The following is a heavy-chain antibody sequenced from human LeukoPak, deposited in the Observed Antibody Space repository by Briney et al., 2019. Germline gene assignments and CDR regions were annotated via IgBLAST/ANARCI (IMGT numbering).Heavy chain of an antibody. V-gene: IGHV4-59*01. CDR1: GGSISSYY. Sequence: SETLSLTCTVSGGSISSYYWSWIRQPPGKGLEWIGYIYYSGSTNYSPSLKSRVTISVDTSKNQFSLRLSSVTAADTAVYYCAKKQQSSGMAFDIWDQGTMVTVSS. CDR2: IYYSGST. J-gene: IGHJ3*02. CDR3: AKKQQSSGMAFDI. D-gene: IGHD1/OR15-1a*01.